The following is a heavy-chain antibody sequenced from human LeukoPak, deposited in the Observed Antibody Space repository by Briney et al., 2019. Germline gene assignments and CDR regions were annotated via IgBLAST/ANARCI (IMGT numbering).Heavy chain of an antibody. V-gene: IGHV3-21*06. CDR1: GFTFNRYN. Sequence: SPGGSLRLSCAASGFTFNRYNMNWVRQAPGKGLECVSSIDSSGGYTFYADSVKGRFIISRDNAKNSLYLQMNSLRVEDTAVYYCLRGDRRDYWGQGTLVTVSS. J-gene: IGHJ4*02. CDR2: IDSSGGYT. CDR3: LRGDRRDY.